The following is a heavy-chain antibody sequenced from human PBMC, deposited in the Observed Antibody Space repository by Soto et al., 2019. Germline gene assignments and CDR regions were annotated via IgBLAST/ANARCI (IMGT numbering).Heavy chain of an antibody. CDR1: GFTFSNAW. CDR2: IKSKTDGGTT. Sequence: LSLTCAASGFTFSNAWMSWVRQAPGKGLEWVGRIKSKTDGGTTDYAAPVKGRFTISRDDSKNTLYLQMNSLKTEDTAVYYCTTVPITIFGVVIPGWGQGTLVTVSS. V-gene: IGHV3-15*01. CDR3: TTVPITIFGVVIPG. J-gene: IGHJ4*02. D-gene: IGHD3-3*01.